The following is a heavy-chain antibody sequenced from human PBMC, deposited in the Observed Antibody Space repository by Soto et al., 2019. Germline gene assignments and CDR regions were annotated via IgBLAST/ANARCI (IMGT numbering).Heavy chain of an antibody. CDR2: IFYSGST. Sequence: QVQLQESGPGLVKPSETLSLTCTVSGGSISGFHWSWIRQSPGKGLEWIGFIFYSGSTNYNPSLESRVNILGDTSKNQISLRLSSVTAADTAVYHCARHLRRDDLRGSWGFDYWGQGTLVTVSS. CDR1: GGSISGFH. CDR3: ARHLRRDDLRGSWGFDY. V-gene: IGHV4-59*08. D-gene: IGHD3-16*01. J-gene: IGHJ4*02.